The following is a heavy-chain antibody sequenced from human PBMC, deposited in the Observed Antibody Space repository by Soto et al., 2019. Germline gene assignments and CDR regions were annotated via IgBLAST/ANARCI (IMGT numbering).Heavy chain of an antibody. D-gene: IGHD2-2*03. Sequence: ASVKVSCKTYGYTFSDYFLHWVRQAPGQGPEWVGFVNPKRGGTQYAQKFQGRVSMTRDTSINTVYMDLSGLTSDDTAVYFCARDSWIPGQFCYFDIWGRGTLVTVSS. CDR2: VNPKRGGT. CDR1: GYTFSDYF. CDR3: ARDSWIPGQFCYFDI. V-gene: IGHV1-2*02. J-gene: IGHJ2*01.